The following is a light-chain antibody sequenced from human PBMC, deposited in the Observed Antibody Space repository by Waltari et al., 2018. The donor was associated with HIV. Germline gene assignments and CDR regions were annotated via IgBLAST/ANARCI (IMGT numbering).Light chain of an antibody. V-gene: IGLV2-23*02. CDR2: AVT. Sequence: QYALPPPPPVSASPGQSTTISCTGTSCDVASYNVASGYQHHPGKAPKVMIYAVTKRPSGVSDRFSGSKSGNTASLTISGLQAEDEAEYYCCSYAGTSTYVFGTGTKVTVL. CDR1: SCDVASYNV. J-gene: IGLJ1*01. CDR3: CSYAGTSTYV.